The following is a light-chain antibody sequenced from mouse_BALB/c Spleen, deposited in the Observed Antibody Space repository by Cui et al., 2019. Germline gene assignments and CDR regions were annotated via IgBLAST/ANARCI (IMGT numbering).Light chain of an antibody. CDR2: STS. J-gene: IGKJ4*01. CDR1: SSVSY. V-gene: IGKV4-80*01. Sequence: QIVLTQSPAIKSASLGEEITLTCSASSSVSYMHWYQQKSGTSPKLLIYSTSNLASGVPSRFSGSGSGTFYSLTISSVEAEDAADYYCHQWSSYPFGSGTKLEIK. CDR3: HQWSSYP.